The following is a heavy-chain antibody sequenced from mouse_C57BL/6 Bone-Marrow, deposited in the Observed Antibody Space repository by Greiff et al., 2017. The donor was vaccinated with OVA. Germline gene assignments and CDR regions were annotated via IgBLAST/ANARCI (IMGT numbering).Heavy chain of an antibody. CDR2: LYPRDGST. Sequence: VQLQQSGPELVKPGASVKLSCKASGYTFTSYDINWVKQRPGQGLEWIGWLYPRDGSTKYNEKFKGKATLTVDTSSSTAYMELHSLTSEDSAVYVCARGGQRRLGFAYWGQGTLVTVSA. J-gene: IGHJ3*01. CDR1: GYTFTSYD. D-gene: IGHD3-2*02. CDR3: ARGGQRRLGFAY. V-gene: IGHV1-85*01.